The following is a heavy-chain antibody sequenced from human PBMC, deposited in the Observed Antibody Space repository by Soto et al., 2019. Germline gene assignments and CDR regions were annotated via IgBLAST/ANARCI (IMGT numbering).Heavy chain of an antibody. J-gene: IGHJ4*02. CDR3: AREGITMVRGAPHFDY. V-gene: IGHV4-34*01. CDR1: GGSFSGYY. D-gene: IGHD3-10*01. CDR2: INHSGST. Sequence: QVQLQQWGAGLLKPSETLSLTCAVYGGSFSGYYWSWIRQPPGKGLEWIGEINHSGSTNYNPSLKSRVTISVDTSKNQFSLKLSSVTAADTAVYYCAREGITMVRGAPHFDYWGQGTLVTVSS.